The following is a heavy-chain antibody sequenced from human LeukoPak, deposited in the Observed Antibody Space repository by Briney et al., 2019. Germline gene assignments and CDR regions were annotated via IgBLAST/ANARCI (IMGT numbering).Heavy chain of an antibody. Sequence: ASETLSLTCTVSGYSISSGYYWGWIRQPPGKGLEWIGSIYYSGSTYYNPSLKSRVTISVDTSKNQFSLKLSSVTAADTAVYYCARLDIVAFWGQGTLVTVSS. D-gene: IGHD2-15*01. CDR1: GYSISSGYY. V-gene: IGHV4-38-2*02. CDR2: IYYSGST. CDR3: ARLDIVAF. J-gene: IGHJ4*02.